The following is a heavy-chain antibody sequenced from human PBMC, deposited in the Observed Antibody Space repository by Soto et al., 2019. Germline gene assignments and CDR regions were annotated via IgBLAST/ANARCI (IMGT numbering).Heavy chain of an antibody. CDR2: ISHSGTS. J-gene: IGHJ3*01. V-gene: IGHV4-4*02. CDR3: ARVVLTITRGAFDA. D-gene: IGHD3-9*01. Sequence: QVQLQESGPGLVEPSGTLSLTCAVSCVSISSSHWWTWVRQSPGDGLDYISEISHSGTSNSNPSLNSRGPLSVDTSKNHFSLTLTSVTAADTAVYYCARVVLTITRGAFDAWGQGTLVIVS. CDR1: CVSISSSHW.